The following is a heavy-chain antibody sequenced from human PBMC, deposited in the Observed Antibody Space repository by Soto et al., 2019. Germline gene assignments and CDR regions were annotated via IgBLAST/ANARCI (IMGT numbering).Heavy chain of an antibody. Sequence: KTSETLSLTCAVYGGSFSGYYWSWISQPPGKGLGWLGATNHSGSTNYNPSLKSRVTRSVDTSKSQCYLKLSSVTAADTAVYYCARGSWINMVRGVINNWFDPWGQGTLVTVSS. J-gene: IGHJ5*02. CDR3: ARGSWINMVRGVINNWFDP. D-gene: IGHD3-10*01. V-gene: IGHV4-34*01. CDR1: GGSFSGYY. CDR2: TNHSGST.